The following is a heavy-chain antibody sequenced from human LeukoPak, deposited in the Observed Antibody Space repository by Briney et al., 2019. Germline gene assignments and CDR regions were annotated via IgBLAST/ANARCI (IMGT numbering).Heavy chain of an antibody. Sequence: PGGSLRLSCAASGFTFSSYAMSWVRQAPGKGLEWVSVIYSGGSTYYADSVKGRFTISRHNSKNTLYLQMNSLRAEDTAVYYCARGPDADYWGQGTLVTVSS. CDR3: ARGPDADY. V-gene: IGHV3-53*04. CDR1: GFTFSSYA. J-gene: IGHJ4*02. CDR2: IYSGGST.